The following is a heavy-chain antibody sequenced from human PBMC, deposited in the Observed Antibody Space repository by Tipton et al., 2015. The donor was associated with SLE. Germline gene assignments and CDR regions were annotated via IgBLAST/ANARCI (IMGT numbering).Heavy chain of an antibody. CDR1: GGSISSGSYY. Sequence: TLSLTCTVSGGSISSGSYYWGWIRQPAGKGLEWIGRIYTSGSTNYNPSLKSRVTISVDTPKNRFSLKLSPVTAADTAVYYCARDLAYCSSTSCFDYFDYWGQGTLVTVSS. D-gene: IGHD2-2*01. V-gene: IGHV4-61*02. J-gene: IGHJ4*02. CDR3: ARDLAYCSSTSCFDYFDY. CDR2: IYTSGST.